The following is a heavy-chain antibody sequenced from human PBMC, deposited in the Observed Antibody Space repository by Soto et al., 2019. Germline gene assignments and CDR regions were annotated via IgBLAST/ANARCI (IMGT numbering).Heavy chain of an antibody. CDR2: TYYRSTWYH. J-gene: IGHJ4*01. V-gene: IGHV6-1*01. Sequence: SQTLSLTCAISGDSVSSNTAAWNWIRQSPSRGLEWLGRTYYRSTWYHDYDVSVQSRITINPDTSKNQFSLQLKSVTPEDTAVYYCARDSNLGKSMMIVAYYFDLWGHGTLVTVSS. D-gene: IGHD3-22*01. CDR1: GDSVSSNTAA. CDR3: ARDSNLGKSMMIVAYYFDL.